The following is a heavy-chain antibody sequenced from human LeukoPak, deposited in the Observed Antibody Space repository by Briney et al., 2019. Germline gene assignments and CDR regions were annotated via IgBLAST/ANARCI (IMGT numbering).Heavy chain of an antibody. CDR3: ARRGHGSGSPGYFDY. V-gene: IGHV4-39*01. CDR2: IYYSGST. CDR1: GGSISSSSYY. Sequence: SETLSLTCTVSGGSISSSSYYWGWIRQPPGKGLEWIGSIYYSGSTYYNPSLKSRVTISVDTSKNQFSLKLSSVTAADTAVYYCARRGHGSGSPGYFDYWGQGTLVTVSS. D-gene: IGHD3-10*01. J-gene: IGHJ4*02.